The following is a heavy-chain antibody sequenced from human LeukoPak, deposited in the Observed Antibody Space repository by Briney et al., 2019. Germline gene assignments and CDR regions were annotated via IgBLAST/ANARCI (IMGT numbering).Heavy chain of an antibody. V-gene: IGHV3-30*03. CDR2: LSYDGRNQ. CDR1: GFTFSSYG. CDR3: ARRREGWFDP. J-gene: IGHJ5*02. Sequence: GRSLRLSCVASGFTFSSYGIHWVRQAPGKGLEWVAVLSYDGRNQYYADSVKGRFNISRDNSKNTMHLQMKSLRAEDTAVYYCARRREGWFDPWGQGTLVTVSS.